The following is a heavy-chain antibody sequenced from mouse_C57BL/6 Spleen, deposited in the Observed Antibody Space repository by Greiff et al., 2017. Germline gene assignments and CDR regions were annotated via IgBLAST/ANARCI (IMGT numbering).Heavy chain of an antibody. V-gene: IGHV5-4*01. J-gene: IGHJ3*01. CDR3: ARVYYSNSFFAY. D-gene: IGHD2-5*01. Sequence: EVQGVESGGGLVKPGGSLKLSCAASGFTFSSYAMSWVRQTPEKRLEWVATISDGGSYTYYPDNVKGRFTISRDNAKNNLYLQMSHLKSEDTAMYYCARVYYSNSFFAYWGQGTLVTVSA. CDR1: GFTFSSYA. CDR2: ISDGGSYT.